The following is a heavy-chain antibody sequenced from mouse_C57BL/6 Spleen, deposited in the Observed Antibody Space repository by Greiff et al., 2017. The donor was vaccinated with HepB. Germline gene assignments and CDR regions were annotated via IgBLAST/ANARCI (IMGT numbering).Heavy chain of an antibody. CDR3: ARIAVPVYYGYVYYAMDY. Sequence: VQLQQPGAELVKPGASVKLSCKASGYTFTSYWMHWVKQRPGQGLEWIGMIHPNSGSTNYNEKFKSKATLTVDKSSSTAYMQLSSLTSEDSAVYYCARIAVPVYYGYVYYAMDYWGQGTSVTVSS. CDR1: GYTFTSYW. D-gene: IGHD2-2*01. J-gene: IGHJ4*01. V-gene: IGHV1-64*01. CDR2: IHPNSGST.